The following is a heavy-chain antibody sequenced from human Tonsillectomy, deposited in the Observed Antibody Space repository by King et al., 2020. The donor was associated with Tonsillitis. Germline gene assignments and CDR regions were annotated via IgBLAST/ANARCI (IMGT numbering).Heavy chain of an antibody. J-gene: IGHJ4*02. CDR2: ISYDGSKK. D-gene: IGHD3-22*01. CDR3: ARDRGDYYDTRGPFDY. CDR1: RFTFSSYT. V-gene: IGHV3-30*01. Sequence: VQLVESGGGVVQPGRSLRVSCAASRFTFSSYTMHWVRQAPGKGLEWVAVISYDGSKKYYADSVKGRFTISRDDSKNTLYLQMNSLRAEDTAVYYCARDRGDYYDTRGPFDYWGQGALVTVSS.